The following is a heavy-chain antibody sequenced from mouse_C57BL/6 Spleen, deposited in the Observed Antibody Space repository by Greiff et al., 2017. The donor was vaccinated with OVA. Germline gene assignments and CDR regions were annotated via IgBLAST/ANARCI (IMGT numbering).Heavy chain of an antibody. V-gene: IGHV1-50*01. CDR3: ASLSYYYGRDY. CDR1: GYTFTSYW. Sequence: VQLQQPGAELVKPGASVKLSCKASGYTFTSYWMQWVKQRPGQGLEWIGEIDPSDSYPNYNQKFKGKATLTVDTSSSTAYMQRSSLTSEDSAVYYCASLSYYYGRDYWGQGTTLTVSS. J-gene: IGHJ2*01. D-gene: IGHD1-1*01. CDR2: IDPSDSYP.